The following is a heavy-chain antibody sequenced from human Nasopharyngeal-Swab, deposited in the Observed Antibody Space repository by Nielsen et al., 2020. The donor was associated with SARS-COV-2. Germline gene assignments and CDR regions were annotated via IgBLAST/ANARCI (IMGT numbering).Heavy chain of an antibody. CDR3: ARMSVYDSSGYYPTYFDY. Sequence: GESLKISCKGSGYSFTSYWISWVRQMPGKGLEWMGWIDPSDSYTNYSPSFQGHVTISADKSISTAYLQWSSLKASDTAMYYCARMSVYDSSGYYPTYFDYWGQGTLVTVSS. J-gene: IGHJ4*02. D-gene: IGHD3-22*01. CDR1: GYSFTSYW. CDR2: IDPSDSYT. V-gene: IGHV5-10-1*01.